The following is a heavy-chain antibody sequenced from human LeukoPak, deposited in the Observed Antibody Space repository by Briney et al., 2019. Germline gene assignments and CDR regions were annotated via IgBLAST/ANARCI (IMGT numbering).Heavy chain of an antibody. CDR3: ARQVWSTDDASDI. V-gene: IGHV4-59*08. Sequence: PSETLSLTCTVSGGSISSYYWSWIRQPPGKGLEWIGYIYYSGSTNYNPSLKSRVTISVDTSKNQFSLKLSSVTAADTAVYYCARQVWSTDDASDIWGQGTMVTVSS. J-gene: IGHJ3*02. CDR2: IYYSGST. CDR1: GGSISSYY. D-gene: IGHD3-3*01.